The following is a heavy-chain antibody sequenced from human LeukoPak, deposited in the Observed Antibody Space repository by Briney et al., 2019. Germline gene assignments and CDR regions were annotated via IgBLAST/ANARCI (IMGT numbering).Heavy chain of an antibody. CDR3: CLGADVSGYRALDY. CDR2: LYXXGMT. J-gene: IGHJ4*02. CDR1: GFTVSSTY. V-gene: IGHV3-66*01. D-gene: IGHD3-22*01. Sequence: GGSLRLSCAASGFTVSSTYLXXVRQAPGXGXXXXSVLYXXGMTYYAXSVKXXXTIXRXNVKNTLYLQMNGLRAEDTAVYYCCLGADVSGYRALDYWGQGTLVTVSS.